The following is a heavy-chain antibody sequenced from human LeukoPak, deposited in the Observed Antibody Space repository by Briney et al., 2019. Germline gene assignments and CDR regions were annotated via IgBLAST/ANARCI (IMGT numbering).Heavy chain of an antibody. CDR2: IKQDGSKK. J-gene: IGHJ4*02. V-gene: IGHV3-7*04. D-gene: IGHD5-24*01. CDR3: TRVGYIDEGIDY. CDR1: GFPFSSYW. Sequence: GGSLRLSCVASGFPFSSYWMTWVRRAPGKGLEWVANIKQDGSKKSYVDSVKGRFTISRDNAKNSLYLQMNSLRAENTAIYYCTRVGYIDEGIDYWGQGTLVTVSS.